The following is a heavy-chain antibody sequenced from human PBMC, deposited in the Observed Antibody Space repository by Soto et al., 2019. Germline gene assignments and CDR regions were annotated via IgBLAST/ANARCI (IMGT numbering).Heavy chain of an antibody. V-gene: IGHV3-33*01. CDR1: GFIFSTYA. J-gene: IGHJ4*02. Sequence: QVQLVESGGGVVQPGTSLRLSCAASGFIFSTYAMHWVRQAPGNGLEWVAVIWYDGSIKYYADSVKGRFTVSRDNSKNSLSLQMRSLRAEDTGVYFCARGRDSGNQDFDSWGQGTLVTVSS. CDR3: ARGRDSGNQDFDS. CDR2: IWYDGSIK. D-gene: IGHD1-26*01.